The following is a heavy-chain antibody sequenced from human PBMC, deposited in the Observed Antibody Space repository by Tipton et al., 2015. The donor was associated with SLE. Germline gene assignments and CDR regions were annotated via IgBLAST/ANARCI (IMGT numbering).Heavy chain of an antibody. CDR3: ATDPNWDGP. J-gene: IGHJ5*02. D-gene: IGHD7-27*01. CDR1: GFAFSSNW. CDR2: IKPDGSEK. Sequence: SLRLSCATSGFAFSSNWMTWVRQAPGKGLEWVASIKPDGSEKNYVDSVKGRFTISRDNAKNSLYLQMNSLRVEDTAIYFCATDPNWDGPWGQGTLVTASS. V-gene: IGHV3-7*01.